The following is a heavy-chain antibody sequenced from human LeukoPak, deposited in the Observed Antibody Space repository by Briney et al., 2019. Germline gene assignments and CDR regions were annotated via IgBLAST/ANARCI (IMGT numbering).Heavy chain of an antibody. J-gene: IGHJ5*02. D-gene: IGHD6-13*01. Sequence: GGSLRLSCAASGLTFSSYAMSWVRQAPGKGLEWVSAISGSGGSTYYADSVKGRFTISRDNSKNTLYLQMNSLRAEDTAVYYCAKEPQQQLVRNWFDPWGQGTLVTVSS. V-gene: IGHV3-23*01. CDR1: GLTFSSYA. CDR3: AKEPQQQLVRNWFDP. CDR2: ISGSGGST.